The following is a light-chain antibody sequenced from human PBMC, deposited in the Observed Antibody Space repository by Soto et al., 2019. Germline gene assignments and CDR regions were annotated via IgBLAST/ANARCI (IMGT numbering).Light chain of an antibody. CDR3: QHRSNWPRVT. Sequence: EIVLTQSPATLSLSPGERATLSCRASQSVSSYLAWYQQKPGQAPRLLLYDASNRATGIPARFSGSGSGTDFTLTISSLEPEDFAVYYCQHRSNWPRVTFGPGTKVDIK. CDR1: QSVSSY. CDR2: DAS. V-gene: IGKV3-11*01. J-gene: IGKJ3*01.